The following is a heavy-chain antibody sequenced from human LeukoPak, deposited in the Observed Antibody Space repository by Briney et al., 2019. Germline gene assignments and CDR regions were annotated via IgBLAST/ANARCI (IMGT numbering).Heavy chain of an antibody. V-gene: IGHV1-24*01. D-gene: IGHD3-10*01. J-gene: IGHJ4*02. CDR3: AAEGQRLLGY. Sequence: ASVKVSCKVYGDTLTKLSTHWVRQAPGKGLEWMGGFDPEHGEAIYAQTFQGRITMTEDTSTDTAYMELSSLTSDDTAVYYCAAEGQRLLGYWGQGTLVTVSS. CDR2: FDPEHGEA. CDR1: GDTLTKLS.